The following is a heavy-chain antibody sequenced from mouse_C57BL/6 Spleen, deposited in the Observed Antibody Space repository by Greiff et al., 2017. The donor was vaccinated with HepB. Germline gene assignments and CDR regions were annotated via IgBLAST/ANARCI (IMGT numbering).Heavy chain of an antibody. CDR3: AREDYYGSPDY. Sequence: QVQLKQSGPELVKPGASVKISCKASGYSFTSYYIHWVKQRPGQGLEWIGWIYPGSGNTKYNEKFKGKATLTADTSSNTAYMQLSSLTSEDSAVYYCAREDYYGSPDYWGQGTTLTVSS. D-gene: IGHD1-1*01. V-gene: IGHV1-66*01. J-gene: IGHJ2*01. CDR1: GYSFTSYY. CDR2: IYPGSGNT.